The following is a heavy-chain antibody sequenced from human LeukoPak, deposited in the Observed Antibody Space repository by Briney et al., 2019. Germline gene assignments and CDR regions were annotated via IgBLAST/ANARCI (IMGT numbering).Heavy chain of an antibody. D-gene: IGHD1-14*01. CDR2: VYSSGSA. CDR1: SGSISSGRFC. J-gene: IGHJ2*01. CDR3: SRGPENPLNWYFDL. V-gene: IGHV4-61*09. Sequence: SETLSLTCSVSSGSISSGRFCWNWIRQPAGTGLEWLGHVYSSGSAKYNPSLKSRVTISLDTSKNQFSLKLNSVTADDTAVYYCSRGPENPLNWYFDLWGRGTLVTVSS.